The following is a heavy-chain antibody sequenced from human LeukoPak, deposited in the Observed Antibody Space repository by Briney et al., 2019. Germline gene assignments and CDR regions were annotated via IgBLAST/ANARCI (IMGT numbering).Heavy chain of an antibody. CDR3: ARDLSAGYDSSGQEAFDI. Sequence: GRSLRLSCAASGFTFDDYAMHWVRQAPGKGLEWVSGISWNSGSIGYADSVKGRFTISRDNAKNSLYLQMNSLRAEDTAVYYCARDLSAGYDSSGQEAFDIWGQGTMVTVSS. V-gene: IGHV3-9*01. CDR1: GFTFDDYA. J-gene: IGHJ3*02. CDR2: ISWNSGSI. D-gene: IGHD3-22*01.